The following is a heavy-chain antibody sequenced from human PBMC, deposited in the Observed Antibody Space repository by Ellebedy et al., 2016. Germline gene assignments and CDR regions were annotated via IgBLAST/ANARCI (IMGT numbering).Heavy chain of an antibody. Sequence: GGSLRLSXAASGFSFSTYSMNWVRQAPGEGLEWVSYITSSSNIIYDTDSVKGRFTISRDNAKNSLFLQMNSLRAEDTAVYYCARVQYCSGGNCYYYGMDVWGQGTTVIVSS. J-gene: IGHJ6*02. CDR3: ARVQYCSGGNCYYYGMDV. D-gene: IGHD2-15*01. CDR2: ITSSSNII. V-gene: IGHV3-48*04. CDR1: GFSFSTYS.